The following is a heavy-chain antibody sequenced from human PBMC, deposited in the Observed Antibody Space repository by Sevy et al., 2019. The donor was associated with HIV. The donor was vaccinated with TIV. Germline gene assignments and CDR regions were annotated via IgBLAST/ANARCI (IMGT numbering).Heavy chain of an antibody. CDR3: ARGYCTTTRCSTSSLDY. CDR1: GGIFSNFA. V-gene: IGHV1-69*13. CDR2: IIPIFGTP. Sequence: ASVKVSCKASGGIFSNFAINWVRQAPGQGLQWMGGIIPIFGTPNYAQKFQGRVTITADESTSTAYMELSSLSSEDTAVYYCARGYCTTTRCSTSSLDYWGQGTLVTVSS. J-gene: IGHJ4*02. D-gene: IGHD2-2*02.